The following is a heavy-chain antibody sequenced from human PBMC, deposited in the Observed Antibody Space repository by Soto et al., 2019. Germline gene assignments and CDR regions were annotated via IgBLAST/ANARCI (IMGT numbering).Heavy chain of an antibody. Sequence: QITLKESGPTLVKPTQTLTLTCTFSGFSLTTSGVSVGWIRQPPGKALEWLTLIYWDDDKRYSPSLKNRLTITKDTSKNQVVLTMTNMYPLDTATYYCTHSDVCGDHYYALDVWGQGTTVTVSS. CDR2: IYWDDDK. CDR3: THSDVCGDHYYALDV. V-gene: IGHV2-5*02. D-gene: IGHD3-10*01. CDR1: GFSLTTSGVS. J-gene: IGHJ6*02.